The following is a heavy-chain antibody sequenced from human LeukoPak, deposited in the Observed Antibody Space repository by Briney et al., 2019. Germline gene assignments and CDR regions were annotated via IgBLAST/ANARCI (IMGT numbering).Heavy chain of an antibody. CDR1: GGSISSYY. Sequence: SETLSLTCTVSGGSISSYYWSWIRQPPGKGLEWIGYIYYSGSTNYNPSLKSRVTISVDTSKNQFSLKLSSVTAADTAVYYCARGPDIVAYDAFDIWGQGTMVTVSS. D-gene: IGHD5-12*01. CDR2: IYYSGST. V-gene: IGHV4-59*01. J-gene: IGHJ3*02. CDR3: ARGPDIVAYDAFDI.